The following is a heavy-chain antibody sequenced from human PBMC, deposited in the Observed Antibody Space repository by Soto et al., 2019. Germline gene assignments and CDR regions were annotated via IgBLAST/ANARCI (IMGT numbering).Heavy chain of an antibody. CDR1: GGSVGSVKYF. Sequence: SETLSLTCNVSGGSVGSVKYFWSWLRQPPGKGLEWIAYIYNNGNTNYNPSLKSRATISVDTSKHQCSLKLTSVTAADSAVYFCARTVMPVGNLAACDQWGQGVRGTASS. J-gene: IGHJ4*02. D-gene: IGHD7-27*01. CDR2: IYNNGNT. CDR3: ARTVMPVGNLAACDQ. V-gene: IGHV4-61*01.